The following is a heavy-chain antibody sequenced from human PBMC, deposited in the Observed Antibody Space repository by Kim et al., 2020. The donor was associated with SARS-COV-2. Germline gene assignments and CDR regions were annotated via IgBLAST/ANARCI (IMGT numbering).Heavy chain of an antibody. CDR3: TRVPGTPLAFWDAFDI. J-gene: IGHJ3*02. CDR1: GFTFSDSA. D-gene: IGHD3-3*02. V-gene: IGHV3-73*01. Sequence: GGSLRLSCAASGFTFSDSAIHWVRQAPGKGLEWAGRIRSKPNSYATSYAASVKGRFTVSRDDSKNTAYLQMNSLKTEDTAVYFCTRVPGTPLAFWDAFDIWGQGTMVTVSS. CDR2: IRSKPNSYAT.